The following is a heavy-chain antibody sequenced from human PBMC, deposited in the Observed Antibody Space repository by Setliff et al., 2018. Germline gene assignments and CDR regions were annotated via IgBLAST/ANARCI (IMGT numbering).Heavy chain of an antibody. J-gene: IGHJ4*02. CDR3: ARRHIGVIIGYYFDY. Sequence: PGGSLRLSCAASGFIFTSYCLNWVRQAPGKGLEWISFVNSGNTICYADSVKGRFTISRDNAKNSLYLQMNSLRAEDTAVYYCARRHIGVIIGYYFDYWGQGTLVTVSS. CDR1: GFIFTSYC. CDR2: VNSGNTI. V-gene: IGHV3-48*04. D-gene: IGHD3-3*01.